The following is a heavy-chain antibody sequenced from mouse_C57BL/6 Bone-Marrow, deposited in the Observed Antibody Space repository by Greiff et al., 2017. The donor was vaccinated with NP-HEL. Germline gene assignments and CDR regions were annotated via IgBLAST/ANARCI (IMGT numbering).Heavy chain of an antibody. V-gene: IGHV1-39*01. CDR3: KLFITTVDYAMDY. CDR2: INPNYGTT. J-gene: IGHJ4*01. D-gene: IGHD1-1*01. Sequence: VQLKESGPELVKPGASVKISCKASGYSFTDYNMNWVKQSNGKSLEWIGVINPNYGTTSYNQKFKGKATLTVDQSSSTAYMQLNSLTSEDSAVYYCKLFITTVDYAMDYWGQGTSVTVSS. CDR1: GYSFTDYN.